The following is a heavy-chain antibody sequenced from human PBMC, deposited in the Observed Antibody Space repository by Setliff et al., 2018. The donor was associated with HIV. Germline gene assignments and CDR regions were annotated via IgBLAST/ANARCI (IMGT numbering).Heavy chain of an antibody. CDR3: SALGDPRFLFNGIDV. D-gene: IGHD3-3*01. Sequence: PSETLSLTCSVSGGSLSSGGFYWSWIRHPPRKGLECIGYIYSNGNTYYNPSLKSRATVSVDTSKNQFSLKLTSVTAADTAVYYCSALGDPRFLFNGIDVWGPGTSVPSP. V-gene: IGHV4-31*03. J-gene: IGHJ6*02. CDR2: IYSNGNT. CDR1: GGSLSSGGFY.